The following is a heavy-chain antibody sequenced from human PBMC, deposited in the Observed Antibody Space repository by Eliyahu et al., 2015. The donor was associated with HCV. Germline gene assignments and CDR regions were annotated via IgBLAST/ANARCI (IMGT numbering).Heavy chain of an antibody. D-gene: IGHD6-19*01. V-gene: IGHV4-59*12. CDR3: ASGGGGIAVAGTGGWFDP. CDR2: IHYXGST. J-gene: IGHJ5*02. Sequence: QVQLQESGPGLVKPSETLSLTCTVSGXSISTYXWSWIRXSPGKGLEWIGYIHYXGSTNYNPSLKSXVXISVDXSKNQFSLKLSXVTAADTAVYYCASGGGGIAVAGTGGWFDPWGQGTLVTVSS. CDR1: GXSISTYX.